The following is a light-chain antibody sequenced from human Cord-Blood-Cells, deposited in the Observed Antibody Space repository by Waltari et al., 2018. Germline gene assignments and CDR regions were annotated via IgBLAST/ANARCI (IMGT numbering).Light chain of an antibody. CDR2: DAP. J-gene: IGKJ5*01. V-gene: IGKV3-11*01. Sequence: EIVLTQSPATLSLSPGDRVTLSCRASQSVSSYLAWYQQNPGQAPRLLIYDAPNSATGIPARFSGSGSGTDFTLTISSLEPEDFAVYYCQQRSNWPSITFGQGTRLEIK. CDR1: QSVSSY. CDR3: QQRSNWPSIT.